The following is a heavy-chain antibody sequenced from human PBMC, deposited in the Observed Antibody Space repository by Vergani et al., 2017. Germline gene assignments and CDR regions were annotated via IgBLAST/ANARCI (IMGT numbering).Heavy chain of an antibody. CDR2: INHSGST. V-gene: IGHV4-34*01. J-gene: IGHJ6*03. CDR3: ARRAKTGAGTTSGVYYYMDV. Sequence: QVQLQQWGAGLLKPSETLSLTCAVYGGSFSGYYWSWIRQPPGKGLEWIGEINHSGSTNYNPSLKSRVTISVDTSKNQYSLKLSSVTDADTAVYYCARRAKTGAGTTSGVYYYMDVWGKGTMVTVSS. D-gene: IGHD1-1*01. CDR1: GGSFSGYY.